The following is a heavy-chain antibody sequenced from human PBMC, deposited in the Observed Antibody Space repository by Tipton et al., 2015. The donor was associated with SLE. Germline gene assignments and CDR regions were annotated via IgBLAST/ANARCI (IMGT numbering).Heavy chain of an antibody. Sequence: QLVQSGGGVVQHGRSLRLSCAASGFTFSSYGMHWVRQAPGKGLEWVAIISYDGSNKYYADSVQGRFTISRYNAKNTLYLQMNSLRAEDTAVYYCEKENQRALNHDNVWGGRGTLFDYWGQGTLVTVSS. CDR1: GFTFSSYG. CDR2: ISYDGSNK. D-gene: IGHD3-16*01. CDR3: EKENQRALNHDNVWGGRGTLFDY. V-gene: IGHV3-30*18. J-gene: IGHJ4*02.